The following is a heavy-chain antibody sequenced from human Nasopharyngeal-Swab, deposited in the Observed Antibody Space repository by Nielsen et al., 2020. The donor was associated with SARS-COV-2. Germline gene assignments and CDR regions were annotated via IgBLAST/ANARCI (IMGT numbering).Heavy chain of an antibody. CDR1: GGSISSSSYY. D-gene: IGHD5-24*01. J-gene: IGHJ4*02. Sequence: SETLSLTCPFSGGSISSSSYYWGWIRHPPGKGLDWFGTIYYSGSTYYNPSLKSRVTISVDTSKNQFSLKLSSVTAADTAVYYCATNRWLRGYFDYWGKGTLVTVSS. CDR2: IYYSGST. CDR3: ATNRWLRGYFDY. V-gene: IGHV4-39*01.